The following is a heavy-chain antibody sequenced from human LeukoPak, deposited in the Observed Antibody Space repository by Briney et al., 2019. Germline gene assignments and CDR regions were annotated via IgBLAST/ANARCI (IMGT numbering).Heavy chain of an antibody. J-gene: IGHJ2*01. CDR3: ARALYRLNGWYFDL. CDR2: IYYDGNT. Sequence: PSETLSLTCTVSGDSISSFYWTWIRHPPGKGLEWIGYIYYDGNTNYNPSLKSRVTISVDTSNNQFSLKLSSVTAADTAVYYCARALYRLNGWYFDLWGRGTLVTVSS. CDR1: GDSISSFY. V-gene: IGHV4-59*08. D-gene: IGHD1-1*01.